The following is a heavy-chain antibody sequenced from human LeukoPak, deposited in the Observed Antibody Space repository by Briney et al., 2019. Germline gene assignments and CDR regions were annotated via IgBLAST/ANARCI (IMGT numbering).Heavy chain of an antibody. V-gene: IGHV3-30*02. CDR1: GFTFSTYG. CDR2: IRFDGSNK. D-gene: IGHD2-21*01. J-gene: IGHJ4*02. CDR3: AKDRGGGYSFDY. Sequence: GGSLRLSCAASGFTFSTYGMHWVRQAPGKGLEWVAFIRFDGSNKYYADSMRGRFTISRDNSKNTLYLQMNSLRAEDTAVYYCAKDRGGGYSFDYWGQGTLVTVSS.